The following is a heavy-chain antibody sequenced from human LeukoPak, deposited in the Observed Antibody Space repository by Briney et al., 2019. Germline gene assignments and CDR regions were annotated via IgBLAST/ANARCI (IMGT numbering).Heavy chain of an antibody. J-gene: IGHJ4*02. V-gene: IGHV1-2*02. CDR2: SNPKSGDT. CDR1: GYTFIGHY. CDR3: ARDLLYSGYYDF. D-gene: IGHD4-11*01. Sequence: ASVKVSCKASGYTFIGHYIHWVRQAPGQGLEWMGWSNPKSGDTKYAQTFQGRVTMTRDTSIRTAYMELSRLRSDDTAVYYCARDLLYSGYYDFWGQGTLVTVSS.